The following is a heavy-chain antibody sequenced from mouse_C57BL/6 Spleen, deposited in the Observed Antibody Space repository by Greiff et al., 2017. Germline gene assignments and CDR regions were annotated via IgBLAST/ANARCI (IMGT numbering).Heavy chain of an antibody. J-gene: IGHJ4*01. Sequence: QVQLQQPGAELVRPGSSVKLSCKASGYTFTSYWMHWVKQRPIQGLEWIGNIDPSDSETHYNQKFKDKATLTVDKTPSTAYMQLSSLTSEDCAVYYCARWYSNYGDYWGRGTSVSLSS. CDR3: ARWYSNYGDY. CDR2: IDPSDSET. D-gene: IGHD2-5*01. CDR1: GYTFTSYW. V-gene: IGHV1-52*01.